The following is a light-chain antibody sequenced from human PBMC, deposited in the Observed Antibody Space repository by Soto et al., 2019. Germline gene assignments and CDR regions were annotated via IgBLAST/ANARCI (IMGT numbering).Light chain of an antibody. CDR2: FAS. Sequence: VMTQSPATLSVSPGERAALSCRASQSVSTNLAWYQQKPGQPPRLLIYFASTRATAVPARFTAGGSGTEFTLTLSSLQSDDLAVYYCQQDDKWPRTFGQGTKVEI. CDR1: QSVSTN. J-gene: IGKJ1*01. CDR3: QQDDKWPRT. V-gene: IGKV3-15*01.